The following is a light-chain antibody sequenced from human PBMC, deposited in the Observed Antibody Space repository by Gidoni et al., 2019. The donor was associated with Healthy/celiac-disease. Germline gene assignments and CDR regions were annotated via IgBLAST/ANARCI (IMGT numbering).Light chain of an antibody. CDR3: CSYAGSSTFAYV. V-gene: IGLV2-23*03. CDR1: SCDVGSYNL. J-gene: IGLJ1*01. CDR2: EGS. Sequence: QSALTQPASDSGSPGQSITISCTGTSCDVGSYNLVSWYQQPPGKAPKPMIYEGSKRPSGVSKRCSGSKSGNTASLTISGLQAEDEADYYCCSYAGSSTFAYVFGTGTKVTVL.